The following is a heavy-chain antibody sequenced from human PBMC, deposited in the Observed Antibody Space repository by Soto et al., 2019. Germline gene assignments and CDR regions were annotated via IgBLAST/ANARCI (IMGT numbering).Heavy chain of an antibody. CDR3: ARDRCGVPRGDYFDS. V-gene: IGHV4-31*03. J-gene: IGHJ4*02. CDR2: IYYSGSN. D-gene: IGHD3-10*01. CDR1: GGSISSGAHY. Sequence: QVQLQESGPGLVKPSQTLSLTCTVSGGSISSGAHYWSWIRQLPGKGLEWIGNIYYSGSNYYNPSLKSRVTISVDTSNNQFSLNLSSVTAADTAIYYCARDRCGVPRGDYFDSWGQGILVTVSS.